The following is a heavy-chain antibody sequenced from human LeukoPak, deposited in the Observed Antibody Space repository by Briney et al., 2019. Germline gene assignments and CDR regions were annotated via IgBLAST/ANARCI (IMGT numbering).Heavy chain of an antibody. V-gene: IGHV4-39*01. Sequence: IFSSFDMSWVRQAPGRGLEWIGSIYYSGSTYYNPSLKSRVTISVDTSKNQFSLKLSSVTAADTAVYYCARHGEQWLVTWFDPWGQGTLVTVSS. CDR1: IFSSFD. CDR3: ARHGEQWLVTWFDP. D-gene: IGHD6-19*01. CDR2: IYYSGST. J-gene: IGHJ5*02.